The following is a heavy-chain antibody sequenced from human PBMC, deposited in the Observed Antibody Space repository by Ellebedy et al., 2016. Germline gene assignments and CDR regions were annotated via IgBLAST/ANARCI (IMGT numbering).Heavy chain of an antibody. D-gene: IGHD2-2*02. V-gene: IGHV3-7*01. CDR3: ARGGYCSSTSCYTDVRGPEDS. CDR1: GFTFSRYW. CDR2: IKQDGSEK. Sequence: GESPKISXAASGFTFSRYWMSWVRQAPGKGLEWVANIKQDGSEKHYVDSVKGRITISRDNAKNSLYLKMNSLRAEDTAVYYCARGGYCSSTSCYTDVRGPEDSWGQGTLVTVSS. J-gene: IGHJ4*02.